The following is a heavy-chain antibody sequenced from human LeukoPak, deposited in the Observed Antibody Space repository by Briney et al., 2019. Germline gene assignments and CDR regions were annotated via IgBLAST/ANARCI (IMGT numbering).Heavy chain of an antibody. D-gene: IGHD6-19*01. CDR2: IYYSGST. J-gene: IGHJ4*02. CDR1: GGSISSYY. Sequence: SETLSLTCTVSGGSISSYYWSWIRQPPGKGLEWIGYIYYSGSTNYNPSLKSRVTISVDTSKNQFSLKLSSVTAADTAVYYCARVSGGGWYDGYWGQGTLVTVSS. CDR3: ARVSGGGWYDGY. V-gene: IGHV4-59*01.